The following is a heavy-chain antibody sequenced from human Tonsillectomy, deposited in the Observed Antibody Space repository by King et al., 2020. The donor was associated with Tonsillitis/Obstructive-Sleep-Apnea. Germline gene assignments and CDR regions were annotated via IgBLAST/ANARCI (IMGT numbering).Heavy chain of an antibody. CDR3: ARVGLRFLEAAGFDP. CDR2: INAGNGNT. Sequence: QLVQSGAEVKKPGASVKVSCKASGYTFTSYAMHWVRQAPGQRLEWMGWINAGNGNTKYSQKFQGRVTITRDTSASTAYMELSSLRSEETAVYYCARVGLRFLEAAGFDPWGQGTLVTVSS. D-gene: IGHD3-3*01. V-gene: IGHV1-3*01. CDR1: GYTFTSYA. J-gene: IGHJ5*02.